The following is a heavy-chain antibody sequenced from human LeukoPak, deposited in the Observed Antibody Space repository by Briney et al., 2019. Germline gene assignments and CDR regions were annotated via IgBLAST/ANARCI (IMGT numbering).Heavy chain of an antibody. J-gene: IGHJ4*02. CDR3: ARGGSYSLAIGY. D-gene: IGHD1-26*01. Sequence: PGGSLGLSCAASGFTFSSYSMNWVRQAPGKGLEWVSSISSSSSYIYYADSVKGRFTISRDNAKNSLYLQMNSLRAEDTAVYFCARGGSYSLAIGYWGQGTLVTVSS. CDR2: ISSSSSYI. V-gene: IGHV3-21*01. CDR1: GFTFSSYS.